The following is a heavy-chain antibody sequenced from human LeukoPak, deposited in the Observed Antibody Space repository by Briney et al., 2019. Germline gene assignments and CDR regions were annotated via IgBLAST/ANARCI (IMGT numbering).Heavy chain of an antibody. Sequence: GGSLRLSCAASGFTFSSYVMSWVRQAPGKGLEWVSVISGSGGSTYYADSVKGRFTISRDNSKKTLYLQMNSLRAEDTAVYYCAKSIWSGYSSFDYWGQGTLVTVSS. CDR2: ISGSGGST. J-gene: IGHJ4*02. CDR1: GFTFSSYV. D-gene: IGHD3-3*01. V-gene: IGHV3-23*01. CDR3: AKSIWSGYSSFDY.